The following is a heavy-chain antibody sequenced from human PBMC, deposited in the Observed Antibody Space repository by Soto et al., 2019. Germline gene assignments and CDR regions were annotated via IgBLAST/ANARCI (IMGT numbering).Heavy chain of an antibody. D-gene: IGHD2-2*01. J-gene: IGHJ6*03. CDR3: ARALGIPASTIEGYYYYMDV. CDR1: GGSISSYY. CDR2: IYYSGST. Sequence: SETLSLTCTVSGGSISSYYWSWIRQPPGKGLEWIGYIYYSGSTNYNPSLKSRVTISVDTSKNQFSLKLSSVTAADTAVYYCARALGIPASTIEGYYYYMDVWGKGTTVTVSS. V-gene: IGHV4-59*01.